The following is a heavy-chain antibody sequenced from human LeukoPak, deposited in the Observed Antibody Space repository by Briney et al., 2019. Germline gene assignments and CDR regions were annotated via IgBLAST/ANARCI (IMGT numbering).Heavy chain of an antibody. V-gene: IGHV4-59*01. CDR2: IYYSGST. Sequence: SETLSLTCTVCGGSISSYYWSLIRQPPGKGLEWIGYIYYSGSTNYNPSLKSRVTISVDASKNQFSLKLSSVTAADTAVYYCARDTVGRAVAGIIGGMDVWGQGTTVTVSS. CDR3: ARDTVGRAVAGIIGGMDV. D-gene: IGHD6-19*01. J-gene: IGHJ6*02. CDR1: GGSISSYY.